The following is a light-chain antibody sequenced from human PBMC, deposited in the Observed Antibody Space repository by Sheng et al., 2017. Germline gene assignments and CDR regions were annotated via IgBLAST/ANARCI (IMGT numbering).Light chain of an antibody. CDR3: QQYNGYPVT. V-gene: IGKV1-5*03. CDR1: QSISAR. J-gene: IGKJ4*01. CDR2: QAS. Sequence: DIQMTQSPSTLSASVGDRVTITCRASQSISARLAWYQQKPGKAPRLLISQASSLESGVPSRFSGSGSGTEFTLTISSLQPDDFATYYCQQYNGYPVTFGGGTKGGDQT.